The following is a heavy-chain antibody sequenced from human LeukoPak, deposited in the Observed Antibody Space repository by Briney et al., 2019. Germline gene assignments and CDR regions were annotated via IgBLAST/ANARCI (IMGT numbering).Heavy chain of an antibody. D-gene: IGHD6-19*01. CDR3: ARASSGWYGLFDY. CDR1: GGSISSYY. V-gene: IGHV4-59*01. CDR2: IYYSGST. J-gene: IGHJ4*02. Sequence: SETLSLTCTVSGGSISSYYWSWVRQPPGKGLEWIGYIYYSGSTNYNPSLKSRVTISVDTSKNQFSLKLSSVTAADTAVYYCARASSGWYGLFDYWGQGTLVTVSA.